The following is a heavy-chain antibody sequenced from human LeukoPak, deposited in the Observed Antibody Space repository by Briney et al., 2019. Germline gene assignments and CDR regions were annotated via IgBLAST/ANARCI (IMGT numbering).Heavy chain of an antibody. Sequence: PSETLSLTCAVYGGSFSGYYWSWVRQPPGKGLEWIGEMNHVGSTNYNPSLKSRVTISVDTSKNQFSLKLSSVTAADTAVYYCTRGLSFRSGYFDNWGQGTLVTVSS. D-gene: IGHD3-3*01. CDR2: MNHVGST. CDR1: GGSFSGYY. CDR3: TRGLSFRSGYFDN. J-gene: IGHJ4*02. V-gene: IGHV4-34*01.